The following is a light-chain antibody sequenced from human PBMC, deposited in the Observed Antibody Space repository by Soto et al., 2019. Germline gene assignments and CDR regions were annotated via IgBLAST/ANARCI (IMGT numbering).Light chain of an antibody. CDR2: GAS. CDR3: QQYGSSPLWT. CDR1: QSVRSN. J-gene: IGKJ1*01. V-gene: IGKV3-20*01. Sequence: EIVMTQSPATLSVSPGGRATLSCRASQSVRSNLAWYQQKPGQAPRLLIYGASSRATGIPDRFSGSGSGTDFTLTISRLEPEDFAVYYCQQYGSSPLWTFGQGTKVDIK.